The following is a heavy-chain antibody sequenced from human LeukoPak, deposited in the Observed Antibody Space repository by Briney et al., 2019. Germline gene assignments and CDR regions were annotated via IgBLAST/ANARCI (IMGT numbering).Heavy chain of an antibody. CDR1: EYSFTSNW. D-gene: IGHD3-22*01. Sequence: GEPMKIYCKGSEYSFTSNWIGWVRQMPGKNLEGMGIIYPGDSDTRYSPSFQGQVTISADKSISTAYLQWSSLKASDTAMYYCARRTIDSSGSYFDYWGQGTLVTVSS. CDR2: IYPGDSDT. J-gene: IGHJ4*02. V-gene: IGHV5-51*01. CDR3: ARRTIDSSGSYFDY.